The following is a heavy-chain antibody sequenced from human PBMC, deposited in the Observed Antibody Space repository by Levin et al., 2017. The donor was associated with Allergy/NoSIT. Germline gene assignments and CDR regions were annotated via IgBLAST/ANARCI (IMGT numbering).Heavy chain of an antibody. CDR1: GFTFSTYG. J-gene: IGHJ4*02. Sequence: LSLTCAASGFTFSTYGMHWVRQAPGKGLEWVTVIWSDGSNEFSADSMKDRFTISRDNSKNTLYLQMNSLRAEDTAVYHCARDSGSSWYGPMDYWGQGTLVTVSS. CDR2: IWSDGSNE. CDR3: ARDSGSSWYGPMDY. D-gene: IGHD6-13*01. V-gene: IGHV3-33*01.